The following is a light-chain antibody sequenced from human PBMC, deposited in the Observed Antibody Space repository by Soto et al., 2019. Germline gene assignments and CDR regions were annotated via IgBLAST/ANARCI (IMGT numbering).Light chain of an antibody. CDR1: SSDVGSYNY. CDR3: SSYTRSSTL. CDR2: EVS. V-gene: IGLV2-14*01. Sequence: QSALTQPASVSGSPGQSITISCTGTSSDVGSYNYVSWYQQHPGKAPQLMIYEVSNRPSGVSSRCSGSKSANTASLSISGLQAEDEDDYYSSSYTRSSTLFGTGTKVTVL. J-gene: IGLJ1*01.